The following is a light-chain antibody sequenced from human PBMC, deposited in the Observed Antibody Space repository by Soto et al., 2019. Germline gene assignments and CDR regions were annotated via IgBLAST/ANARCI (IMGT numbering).Light chain of an antibody. CDR3: CSYAGSYTYVV. Sequence: QSALTQPRSVSGSPGQSVTISCTGTSSDVGAYNYVSWYQQHPGKAPKLMIYGVTQRPSGVPDRFSGSKSGNTASLTISGLQAEDEADYYCCSYAGSYTYVVFGGGTKVTVL. CDR1: SSDVGAYNY. J-gene: IGLJ2*01. V-gene: IGLV2-11*01. CDR2: GVT.